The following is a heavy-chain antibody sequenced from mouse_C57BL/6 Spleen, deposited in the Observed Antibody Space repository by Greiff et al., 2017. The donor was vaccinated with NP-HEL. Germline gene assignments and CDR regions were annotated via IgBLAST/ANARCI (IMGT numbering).Heavy chain of an antibody. D-gene: IGHD1-1*01. Sequence: EVKLVESGGGLVKPGGSLKLSCAASGFTFSDYGMHWVRQAPEKGLEWVAYISSGGSTIYYADTVKGRFTISRDNAKNTLFMQMTSLSSEDTAMYYCATDVCYFVFGCWGQCTTLTVSS. J-gene: IGHJ2*01. CDR2: ISSGGSTI. CDR3: ATDVCYFVFGC. V-gene: IGHV5-17*01. CDR1: GFTFSDYG.